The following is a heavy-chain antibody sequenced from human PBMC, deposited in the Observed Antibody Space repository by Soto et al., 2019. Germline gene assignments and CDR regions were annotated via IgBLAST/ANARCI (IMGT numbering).Heavy chain of an antibody. V-gene: IGHV4-39*07. Sequence: PSETLSLTCTVSGGSISSSSYYWGWIRQPPGKGLEWIGSIYYSGSTYYNPSLKSRVTISVDTSKNQFSLKLSSVTAADTAVYYCARWAPYYDILTGYGPSFDYWGQGTLVTVS. D-gene: IGHD3-9*01. J-gene: IGHJ4*02. CDR3: ARWAPYYDILTGYGPSFDY. CDR2: IYYSGST. CDR1: GGSISSSSYY.